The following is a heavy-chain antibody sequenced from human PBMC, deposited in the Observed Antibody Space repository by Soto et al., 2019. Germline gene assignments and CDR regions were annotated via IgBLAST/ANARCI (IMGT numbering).Heavy chain of an antibody. Sequence: SETLSLTCTVSGGSISSYYWSWIRQPPGKGLEWIGYIYYSGSTNYNPSLKSRVTISVDTSKNQFSLKLSSVTAADTAVYYCARDGSSSSGGYYYYYMDVWGKGTTVTVSS. D-gene: IGHD6-6*01. J-gene: IGHJ6*03. V-gene: IGHV4-59*01. CDR3: ARDGSSSSGGYYYYYMDV. CDR1: GGSISSYY. CDR2: IYYSGST.